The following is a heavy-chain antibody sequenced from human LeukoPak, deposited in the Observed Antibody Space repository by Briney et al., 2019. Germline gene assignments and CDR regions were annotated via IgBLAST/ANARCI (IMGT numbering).Heavy chain of an antibody. D-gene: IGHD2-2*01. CDR2: ISGRSNYI. CDR1: GFTFSTFS. V-gene: IGHV3-21*01. Sequence: GGSLRLSCAASGFTFSTFSMNWARQAPGKGLEWVSSISGRSNYIFYADSVKGRFTISRDNAENSLYLLLNSLRVEDTAVYYCARGSTLGSCTSSSCHNWFDPWGQGTLVTVSS. J-gene: IGHJ5*02. CDR3: ARGSTLGSCTSSSCHNWFDP.